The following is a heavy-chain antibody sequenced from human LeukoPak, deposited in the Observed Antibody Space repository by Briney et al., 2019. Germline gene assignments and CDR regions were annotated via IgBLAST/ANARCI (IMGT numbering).Heavy chain of an antibody. CDR3: ARDDRSGPRGGSYLFGTATIDY. J-gene: IGHJ4*02. CDR1: GFTFSSYW. Sequence: GGSLRLSCAASGFTFSSYWMSWVRQAPGKGLEWVANIKQDGSEKYYVDSVKGRFTISRDNSKNTLYLQMNSLRAEDTAVYYCARDDRSGPRGGSYLFGTATIDYWGQGTLVTVSS. D-gene: IGHD1-26*01. V-gene: IGHV3-7*01. CDR2: IKQDGSEK.